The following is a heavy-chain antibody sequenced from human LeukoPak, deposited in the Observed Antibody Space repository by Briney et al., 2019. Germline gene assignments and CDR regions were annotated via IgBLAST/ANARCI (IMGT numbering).Heavy chain of an antibody. CDR1: GYSFTSYW. V-gene: IGHV5-51*01. D-gene: IGHD5-24*01. CDR2: IYPGDSDT. Sequence: GESLKISCKGSGYSFTSYWSGWVRQMPGKGLEWMGIIYPGDSDTRYSSSFQGQVTIPAEKSITTAYLQWSSLQASETALYYCASRKKGMATAGFDYWGQGTLVTVSS. J-gene: IGHJ4*02. CDR3: ASRKKGMATAGFDY.